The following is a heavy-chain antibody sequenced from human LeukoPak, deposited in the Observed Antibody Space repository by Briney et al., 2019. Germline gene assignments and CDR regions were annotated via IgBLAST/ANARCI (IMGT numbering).Heavy chain of an antibody. J-gene: IGHJ4*02. CDR1: GFTFSSYA. V-gene: IGHV3-30-3*01. D-gene: IGHD3-10*01. Sequence: GGSLRLSCAASGFTFSSYAMHWVRQAPGKGLEWVAVISYDGSNKYYADSVKGRFTISRDNSKNTLYLQMNSLRAEDTAVYYCARGRITMVRGVIPLFDYWGQGTLVTVSS. CDR2: ISYDGSNK. CDR3: ARGRITMVRGVIPLFDY.